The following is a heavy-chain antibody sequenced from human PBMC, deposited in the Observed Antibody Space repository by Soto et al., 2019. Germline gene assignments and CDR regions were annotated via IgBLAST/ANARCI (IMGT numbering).Heavy chain of an antibody. CDR1: GGSISSSTYY. D-gene: IGHD6-6*01. Sequence: ETLSLTCTVSGGSISSSTYYWAWIRQPPGKGLEWIGAMYYTGNKHYNPSLESRVTMSVDTSKNQFSLKLSSVTPTDTAVYYCARRSSSSFGSLFDPWGRGILVTVSS. J-gene: IGHJ5*02. CDR3: ARRSSSSFGSLFDP. CDR2: MYYTGNK. V-gene: IGHV4-39*01.